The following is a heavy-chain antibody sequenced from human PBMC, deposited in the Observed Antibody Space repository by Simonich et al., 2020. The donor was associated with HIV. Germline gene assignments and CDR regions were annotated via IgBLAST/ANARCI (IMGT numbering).Heavy chain of an antibody. D-gene: IGHD3-10*01. J-gene: IGHJ4*02. CDR1: GFTFDDYA. V-gene: IGHV3-9*01. Sequence: EVQLVESGGGLVQPGRSLRLSCAASGFTFDDYAMHWVRQAPGEGMVWVAGMSWNNGSIGYADSVKGRFTISRDNAKNSLYLQMNSLRAEDTALYYCAKDKGAYYGSGSPVYWGQGTLVTVSS. CDR3: AKDKGAYYGSGSPVY. CDR2: MSWNNGSI.